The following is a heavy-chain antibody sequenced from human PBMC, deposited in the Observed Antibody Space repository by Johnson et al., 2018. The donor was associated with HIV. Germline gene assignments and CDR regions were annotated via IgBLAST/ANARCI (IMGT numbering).Heavy chain of an antibody. V-gene: IGHV3-30*09. CDR3: AREAYYARAFDL. CDR1: GFTFSTSA. D-gene: IGHD3-3*01. Sequence: QVQLVESGGDVVQPGRSLRLSCAASGFTFSTSAMHWVRQAPGKGLKWVATISYDGINKYYADSLKGLFAISRDNSRNTLDLRMDSLRVEDTAVYYCAREAYYARAFDLWGQGTMVTVSS. CDR2: ISYDGINK. J-gene: IGHJ3*01.